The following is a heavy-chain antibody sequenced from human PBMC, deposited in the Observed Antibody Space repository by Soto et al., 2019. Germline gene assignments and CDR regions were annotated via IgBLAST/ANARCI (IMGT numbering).Heavy chain of an antibody. J-gene: IGHJ4*02. D-gene: IGHD3-3*01. CDR1: GYTFTSYA. Sequence: QVQLVQSGAEVKKPGASVKVSCKASGYTFTSYAMHWVRQAPGQRLEWMGWINAGNGNTKYSQKFQGRVTITRDTSASTAYMELSSLRSEDTAVYYCARGHTYYDFWSGYYEVDRGDPSFDYWGQGTLVTVSS. V-gene: IGHV1-3*01. CDR3: ARGHTYYDFWSGYYEVDRGDPSFDY. CDR2: INAGNGNT.